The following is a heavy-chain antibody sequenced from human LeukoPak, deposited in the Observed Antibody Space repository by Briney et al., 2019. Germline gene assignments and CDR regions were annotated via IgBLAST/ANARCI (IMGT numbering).Heavy chain of an antibody. Sequence: ASVKVSCKASGYTFTNFDINWVRQAPGQGREWMGWINPNSGNTGYEQKFQGRVTMTMNTSITTAYMELSSLISEDTAVYYCARGPQWRGDSYYIDVWGRGTTVTVSS. CDR2: INPNSGNT. CDR3: ARGPQWRGDSYYIDV. CDR1: GYTFTNFD. J-gene: IGHJ6*03. V-gene: IGHV1-8*01. D-gene: IGHD6-19*01.